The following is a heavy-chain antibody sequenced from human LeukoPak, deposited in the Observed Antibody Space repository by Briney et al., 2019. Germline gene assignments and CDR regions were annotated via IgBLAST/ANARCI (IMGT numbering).Heavy chain of an antibody. J-gene: IGHJ3*02. V-gene: IGHV1-24*01. CDR2: FDPEDGET. CDR1: GYTLVQLS. CDR3: ATIRRYCSGGNCYARRLASLDI. D-gene: IGHD2-15*01. Sequence: ASVKVSCKVSGYTLVQLSMHWVRQVPGNGLEWMGGFDPEDGETIYAQKFLGRVTMTEDRSTDPAYLELSGLRSEDAAVYYCATIRRYCSGGNCYARRLASLDIWGQGTMVTVSS.